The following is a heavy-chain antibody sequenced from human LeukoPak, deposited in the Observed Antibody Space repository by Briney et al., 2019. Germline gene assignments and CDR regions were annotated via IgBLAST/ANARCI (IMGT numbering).Heavy chain of an antibody. V-gene: IGHV3-30*03. CDR2: ISYDGSNK. J-gene: IGHJ6*02. CDR3: ARDFRFLEWLETYYYGMDV. Sequence: GGSLRLSCAASGFSFSSYWMTWVRQAPGKGLEWVAVISYDGSNKYYADSVKGRFTISRDNSKNTLYLQMNSLRAEDTAVYYCARDFRFLEWLETYYYGMDVWGQGTTVTVSS. D-gene: IGHD3-3*01. CDR1: GFSFSSYW.